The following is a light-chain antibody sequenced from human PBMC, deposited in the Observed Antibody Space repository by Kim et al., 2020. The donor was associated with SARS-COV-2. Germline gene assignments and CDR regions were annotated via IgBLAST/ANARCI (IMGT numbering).Light chain of an antibody. CDR2: QDS. CDR3: QAWDSSTAV. CDR1: KLGDKY. V-gene: IGLV3-1*01. J-gene: IGLJ3*02. Sequence: VSPGQTASITCSGDKLGDKYACWYQKKPGQSPVLVIYQDSKRPSGSPERFSGSNSGNTATLTISGTQAMDEADYYCQAWDSSTAVFGGGTQLTVL.